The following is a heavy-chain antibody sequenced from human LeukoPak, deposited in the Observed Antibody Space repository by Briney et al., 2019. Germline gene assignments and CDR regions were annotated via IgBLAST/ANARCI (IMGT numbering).Heavy chain of an antibody. CDR1: GYSISSGYY. Sequence: PSETLSLTCAVSGYSISSGYYWGWIRQPPGKGLEWIGSIYHSGSTYYNPSLKSRVTISVDTSKNQFSLKLSSVTAADTAMSYCARNGVFLEWLLNGLGYYYMDVWGKGTTVTVSS. CDR2: IYHSGST. D-gene: IGHD3-3*01. J-gene: IGHJ6*03. V-gene: IGHV4-38-2*01. CDR3: ARNGVFLEWLLNGLGYYYMDV.